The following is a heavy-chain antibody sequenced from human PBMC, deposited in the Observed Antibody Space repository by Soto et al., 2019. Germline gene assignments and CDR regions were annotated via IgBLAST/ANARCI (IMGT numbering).Heavy chain of an antibody. D-gene: IGHD4-17*01. CDR3: ARGDYGDVFDY. Sequence: SETLSLTCTVSGGSISSGAYYWSWIRQHPGKGLEWIGYIYYSGNTYYNPSLKSRVTISVDTSKNQFSLNLSSVTAADSAVYYCARGDYGDVFDYWGLGTLVTVSS. J-gene: IGHJ4*02. CDR2: IYYSGNT. V-gene: IGHV4-31*03. CDR1: GGSISSGAYY.